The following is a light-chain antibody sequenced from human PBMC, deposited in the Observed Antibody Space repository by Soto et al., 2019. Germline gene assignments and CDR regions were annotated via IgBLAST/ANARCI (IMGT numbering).Light chain of an antibody. CDR1: QGIRDD. J-gene: IGKJ1*01. CDR2: GAS. Sequence: DIQMTQSPSSLSASVGDGVTITCRASQGIRDDLAWYQLKPGKAPKRLIYGASTLQREVPSRFSGIGSGTEFTLTIISLQPEDFATYYCLQYNTYPWTFGQGTKVDIK. CDR3: LQYNTYPWT. V-gene: IGKV1-17*01.